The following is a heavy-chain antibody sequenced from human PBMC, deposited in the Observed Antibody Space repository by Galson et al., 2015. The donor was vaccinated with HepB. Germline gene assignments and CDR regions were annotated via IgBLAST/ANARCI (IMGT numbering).Heavy chain of an antibody. V-gene: IGHV4-31*03. D-gene: IGHD3-22*01. CDR3: ARGPYYDSSVRAFDI. CDR1: GGSISSGGYY. CDR2: IYNSGSA. Sequence: TLSLTCTVSGGSISSGGYYWSWIRQHPGKGLEYIGYIYNSGSAYYNPSLKSRLTISVDTSKNQFSLKLSSVTAADTAMYYCARGPYYDSSVRAFDIWGQGTMVPVSS. J-gene: IGHJ3*02.